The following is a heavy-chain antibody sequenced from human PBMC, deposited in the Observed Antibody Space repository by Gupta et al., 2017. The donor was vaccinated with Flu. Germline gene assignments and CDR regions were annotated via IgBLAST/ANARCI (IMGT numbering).Heavy chain of an antibody. CDR2: ITASQGTT. Sequence: LSWVASGFSFSTYAMNWVRLAPGRGLEWVSTITASQGTTYYADSVKGRFAISRDNSRETLYLQMNSLRVDDTAIYYCTRGIGDYDYWGQGAQVTVSS. CDR3: TRGIGDYDY. J-gene: IGHJ4*02. CDR1: GFSFSTYA. V-gene: IGHV3-23*01. D-gene: IGHD3-16*01.